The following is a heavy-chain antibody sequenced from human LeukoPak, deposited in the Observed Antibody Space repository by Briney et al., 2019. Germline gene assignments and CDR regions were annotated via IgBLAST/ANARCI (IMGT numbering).Heavy chain of an antibody. V-gene: IGHV1-69*13. CDR3: ARGLITMVRGVIISSTFYYMDV. CDR2: IIPIFGTA. D-gene: IGHD3-10*01. Sequence: SVKVSCKASGYTFTSYAMNWVRQAPGQGLEWMGGIIPIFGTANYAQKFQGRVTITADESTSTAYMELSSLRSEDTAVYYCARGLITMVRGVIISSTFYYMDVWGKGTTVTISS. CDR1: GYTFTSYA. J-gene: IGHJ6*03.